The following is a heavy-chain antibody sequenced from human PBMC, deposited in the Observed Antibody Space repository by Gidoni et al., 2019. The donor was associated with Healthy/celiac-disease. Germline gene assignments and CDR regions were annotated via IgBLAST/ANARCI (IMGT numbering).Heavy chain of an antibody. V-gene: IGHV5-51*01. Sequence: EVQLVQSGAEVKKHGESLKISCKGSGYSFTSYWIGWVRQMPGKGLELMGIIYPGDSDTIYSPSFQGQVTISADKSISTAYLQWSSLKASDTAMYYCARRVAVAGNFGWWDYWGQGTLVTVSS. CDR1: GYSFTSYW. J-gene: IGHJ4*02. CDR3: ARRVAVAGNFGWWDY. D-gene: IGHD6-19*01. CDR2: IYPGDSDT.